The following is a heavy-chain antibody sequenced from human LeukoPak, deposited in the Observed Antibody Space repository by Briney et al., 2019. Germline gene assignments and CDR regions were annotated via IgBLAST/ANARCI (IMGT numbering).Heavy chain of an antibody. CDR3: ARTKPEYYDFWSGYYTGIRFPYFDY. Sequence: GGSLRLSCAASGFTVSSNYMSWVRQAPGKGLEWVSVIYSGGSTYYADSVKGRFTISRDNSKNTLYLQMNSLRAEDTAVYYCARTKPEYYDFWSGYYTGIRFPYFDYWGQGTLVTVSS. V-gene: IGHV3-53*01. D-gene: IGHD3-3*01. CDR2: IYSGGST. J-gene: IGHJ4*02. CDR1: GFTVSSNY.